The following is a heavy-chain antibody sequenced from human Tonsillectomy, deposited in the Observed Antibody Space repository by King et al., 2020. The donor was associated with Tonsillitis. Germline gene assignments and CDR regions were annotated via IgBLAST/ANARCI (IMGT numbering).Heavy chain of an antibody. D-gene: IGHD3-10*01. CDR3: ARGSSGMDV. CDR1: GFIFSSYN. V-gene: IGHV3-21*01. CDR2: ISNISSYI. Sequence: VQLVESGGGLVKPGGSLRLSCAASGFIFSSYNMKWVRQAPGKGLEWVSSISNISSYIYYADSVKGRFTISRDNAKNSLYLQMNSQRAEDTAVYYCARGSSGMDVWGQGTTVTVSS. J-gene: IGHJ6*02.